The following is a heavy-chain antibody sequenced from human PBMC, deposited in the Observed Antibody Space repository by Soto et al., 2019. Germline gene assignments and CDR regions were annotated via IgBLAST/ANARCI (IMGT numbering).Heavy chain of an antibody. CDR1: GYHLTPYW. J-gene: IGHJ1*01. Sequence: PGESLKISCTTSGYHLTPYWIGWVRQMPGKGLEWMGIICPGDSDIRYSPSFQGQVTISADKSISTAYLQWSSLKASDTAMYYCARLSWDNGIPNIGPGWYFQDWGHGTLVTVSS. V-gene: IGHV5-51*01. CDR2: ICPGDSDI. CDR3: ARLSWDNGIPNIGPGWYFQD. D-gene: IGHD4-17*01.